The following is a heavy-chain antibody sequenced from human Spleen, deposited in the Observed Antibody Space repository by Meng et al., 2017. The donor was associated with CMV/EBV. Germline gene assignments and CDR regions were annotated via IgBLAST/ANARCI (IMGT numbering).Heavy chain of an antibody. CDR3: ARDRSSGWSG. CDR1: GGSISSSSYY. D-gene: IGHD6-19*01. J-gene: IGHJ4*02. V-gene: IGHV4-39*07. Sequence: QLPLPESGPGLGKPSETLSLPCTVSGGSISSSSYYWGWIRQPPGKGLEWIGSIYYSGSTYYNPSLKSRVTISVDTSKNQFSLKLSSVTAADTAVYYCARDRSSGWSGWGQGTLVTVSS. CDR2: IYYSGST.